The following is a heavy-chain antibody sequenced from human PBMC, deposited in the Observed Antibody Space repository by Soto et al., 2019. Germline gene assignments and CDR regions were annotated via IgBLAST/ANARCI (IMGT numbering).Heavy chain of an antibody. CDR1: GFTFSSYA. CDR3: ARLTGATYNDY. J-gene: IGHJ4*02. D-gene: IGHD1-26*01. Sequence: GGSLRLSCAASGFTFSSYAMHWVRQAPGKGLEWVAVISYDGSNKYYADSVKGRFTISRDNAKNSLYLQMNSLRAEDTAVYYCARLTGATYNDYWGQGTLVTVSS. CDR2: ISYDGSNK. V-gene: IGHV3-30-3*01.